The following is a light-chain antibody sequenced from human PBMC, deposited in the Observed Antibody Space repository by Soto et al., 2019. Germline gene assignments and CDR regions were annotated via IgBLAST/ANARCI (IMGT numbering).Light chain of an antibody. J-gene: IGKJ2*01. Sequence: DIQMTQSPSSLSASVGDTVTITCRASQSISVHLNWYQQKPGKVPKLLIYAASNLHSGVPSRFSGSGSETDFALTISSLQPEDFATYYGQQSYITPYTFGQGTRLEIK. V-gene: IGKV1-39*01. CDR3: QQSYITPYT. CDR1: QSISVH. CDR2: AAS.